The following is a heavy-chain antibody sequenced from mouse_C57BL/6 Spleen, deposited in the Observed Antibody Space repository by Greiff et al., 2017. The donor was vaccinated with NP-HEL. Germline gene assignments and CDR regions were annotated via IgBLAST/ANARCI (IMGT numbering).Heavy chain of an antibody. Sequence: VQLQQPGAELVMPGASVKLSCKASGYTFTSYWMPWVKQGPGQGLGWIGEIDPSDSYTNYNQKFKGKSTLTVDKSSSTAYMQLSSLTSEDSAVYYCATAQATGYWGQGTTLTVSS. V-gene: IGHV1-69*01. J-gene: IGHJ2*01. CDR1: GYTFTSYW. CDR2: IDPSDSYT. D-gene: IGHD3-2*02. CDR3: ATAQATGY.